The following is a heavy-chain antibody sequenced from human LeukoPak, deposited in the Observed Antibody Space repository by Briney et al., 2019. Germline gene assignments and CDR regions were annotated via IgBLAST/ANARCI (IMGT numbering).Heavy chain of an antibody. CDR1: GFTFDDYA. V-gene: IGHV3-43D*03. Sequence: GGSLRLSCAASGFTFDDYAMHWVRQAPGKGLEWVSLISWDGGSTYYADSVKGRFTISRDNSKNSLYLQMNSLRAEDTALYYCAKGILGDQEGAMDVWGKGTTVTVSS. CDR2: ISWDGGST. CDR3: AKGILGDQEGAMDV. J-gene: IGHJ6*03. D-gene: IGHD3-10*01.